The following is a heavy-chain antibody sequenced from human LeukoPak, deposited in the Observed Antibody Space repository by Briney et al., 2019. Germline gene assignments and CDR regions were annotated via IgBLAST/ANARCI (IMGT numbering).Heavy chain of an antibody. V-gene: IGHV4-4*07. CDR1: GGSISTYD. Sequence: WETLSLTCTVSGGSISTYDWTWLRQPAGKDLEWIGRVFASGNTYYNRSFQRRVTMTVDTSKNQFSLNLRSVTAADTAVYFCARGRSYDGPGSSYFDYWGQGILVTVSS. D-gene: IGHD3-10*01. CDR3: ARGRSYDGPGSSYFDY. J-gene: IGHJ4*02. CDR2: VFASGNT.